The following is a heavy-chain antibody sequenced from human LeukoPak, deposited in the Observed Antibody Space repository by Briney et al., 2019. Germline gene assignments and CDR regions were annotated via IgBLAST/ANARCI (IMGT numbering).Heavy chain of an antibody. CDR1: GLTFSSYA. CDR3: AKATQGKIVVVGAAKLNYYYYGMDV. Sequence: GGSLRLSCAASGLTFSSYAMSWVRQAPGKGLEWVSAISGSGGSTYYADSVKGRFTISRDNSKNTLYLQMNSLRAEDTAVYYCAKATQGKIVVVGAAKLNYYYYGMDVWGQGTTVTVSS. J-gene: IGHJ6*02. D-gene: IGHD2-15*01. CDR2: ISGSGGST. V-gene: IGHV3-23*01.